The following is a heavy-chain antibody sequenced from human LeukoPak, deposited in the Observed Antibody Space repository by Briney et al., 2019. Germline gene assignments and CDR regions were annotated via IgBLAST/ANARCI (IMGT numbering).Heavy chain of an antibody. J-gene: IGHJ6*02. V-gene: IGHV3-66*01. CDR1: GFTVSSNY. CDR2: IYSGGST. CDR3: ATSRDGYNWYYYYGMDV. Sequence: GGSLRLSCAASGFTVSSNYMSWVRQAPGKGLEWVSVIYSGGSTYYADSVKGRFTISRDNSKNTLYLQMNSLRAEDTAVYYCATSRDGYNWYYYYGMDVWGQGTTVTVSS. D-gene: IGHD5-24*01.